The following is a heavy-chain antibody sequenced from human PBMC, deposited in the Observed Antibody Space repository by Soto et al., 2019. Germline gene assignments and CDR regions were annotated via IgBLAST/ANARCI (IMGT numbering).Heavy chain of an antibody. CDR1: GFTFSSYW. V-gene: IGHV3-7*05. CDR3: ARVRYDILTGPTDY. J-gene: IGHJ4*02. D-gene: IGHD3-9*01. CDR2: IKQDGSEK. Sequence: GGSLRLSCAASGFTFSSYWMSWVRQAPGKGLEWVANIKQDGSEKYYVDSVKGRFTISRDNAKNSLYLQMNSLRAEDTAVYYCARVRYDILTGPTDYWGQGTLVTVSS.